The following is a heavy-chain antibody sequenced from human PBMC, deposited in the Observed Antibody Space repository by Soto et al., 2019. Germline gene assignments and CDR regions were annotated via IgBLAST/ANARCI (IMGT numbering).Heavy chain of an antibody. D-gene: IGHD3-10*01. CDR3: ARDGNSVNYYGSGSYYAERYHGMDV. Sequence: GASVKVSCKASGYTFTGYYMHWVRQAPGQGLEWMGWINPNSGGTNYAQKFQGWVTMTRDTSISTAYMELSRLRSDDTAVYYCARDGNSVNYYGSGSYYAERYHGMDVWGQGTTVTVSS. CDR2: INPNSGGT. J-gene: IGHJ6*02. CDR1: GYTFTGYY. V-gene: IGHV1-2*04.